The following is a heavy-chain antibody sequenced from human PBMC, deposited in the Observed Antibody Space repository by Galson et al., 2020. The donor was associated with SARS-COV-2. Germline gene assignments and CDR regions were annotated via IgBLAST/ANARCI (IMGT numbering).Heavy chain of an antibody. J-gene: IGHJ3*02. CDR1: GFTFSSYA. D-gene: IGHD1-26*01. CDR2: ISYDGSNK. Sequence: TGGSLRLSCAASGFTFSSYAMHWVRQAPGKGLEWVAVISYDGSNKYYADSVKGRFTISRDNSKNTLYLQMNSLRAEDTAVYYCARLTSGSYWVGAFDIWGQGTMVTVSS. V-gene: IGHV3-30-3*01. CDR3: ARLTSGSYWVGAFDI.